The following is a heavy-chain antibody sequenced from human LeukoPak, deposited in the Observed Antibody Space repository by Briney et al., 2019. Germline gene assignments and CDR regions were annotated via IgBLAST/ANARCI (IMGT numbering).Heavy chain of an antibody. Sequence: SETLSLTCAVYGGSFSGYYWSWIRQPPGKGLEWMGEINHSGSTNYNPSLKSRVTISVDTSKNQFSLKLSSVTAADTAVYYCATGSFSGFNDHFDYWGQGTLVTVSS. V-gene: IGHV4-34*01. J-gene: IGHJ4*02. CDR3: ATGSFSGFNDHFDY. CDR1: GGSFSGYY. D-gene: IGHD3-22*01. CDR2: INHSGST.